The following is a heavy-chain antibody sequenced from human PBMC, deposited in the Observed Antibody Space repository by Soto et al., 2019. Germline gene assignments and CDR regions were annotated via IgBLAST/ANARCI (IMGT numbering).Heavy chain of an antibody. D-gene: IGHD3-3*01. V-gene: IGHV3-73*01. CDR3: SRGWDFWSGHLTH. CDR2: IRTKANNHAT. Sequence: GVSLRLSCVASGLTFSGSSIHWVRQAPGKGLEWVGRIRTKANNHATFYGESVKGRFTISRDDSKNTAYLQMDSLKIDDTAIYYCSRGWDFWSGHLTHWGQGTMVT. CDR1: GLTFSGSS. J-gene: IGHJ4*02.